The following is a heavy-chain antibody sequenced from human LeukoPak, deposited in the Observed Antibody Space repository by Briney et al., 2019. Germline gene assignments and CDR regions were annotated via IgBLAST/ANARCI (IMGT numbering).Heavy chain of an antibody. CDR3: ARTSPMAIRLPYGSGSYPHQDGWFDP. CDR1: GGTFSSYA. D-gene: IGHD3-10*01. CDR2: IIPIFGTA. J-gene: IGHJ5*02. V-gene: IGHV1-69*05. Sequence: VASVKVSCKASGGTFSSYAISWVRQAPGQGLEWMGGIIPIFGTANYAQKFQGRVTITTDESTSTAYMELSSLRSEDTAVYYCARTSPMAIRLPYGSGSYPHQDGWFDPWGQGTLVTVSS.